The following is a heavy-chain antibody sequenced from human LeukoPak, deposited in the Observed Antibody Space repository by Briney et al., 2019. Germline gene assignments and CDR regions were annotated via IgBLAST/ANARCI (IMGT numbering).Heavy chain of an antibody. D-gene: IGHD3-10*01. CDR3: AKEASALWFGELSYYFDS. CDR1: GFTFSSYA. Sequence: GGSLRLSCAASGFTFSSYAMSWVRQAPGKGLEWVSGISGSGGSTYYADSVKGRFTISRDNFKNTLYLQMNSLRAEDTAVYYCAKEASALWFGELSYYFDSWGQGTLVTVSS. J-gene: IGHJ4*02. V-gene: IGHV3-23*01. CDR2: ISGSGGST.